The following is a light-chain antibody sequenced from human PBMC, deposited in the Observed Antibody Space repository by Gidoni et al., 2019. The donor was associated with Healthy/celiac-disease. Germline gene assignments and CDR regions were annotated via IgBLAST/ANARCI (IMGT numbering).Light chain of an antibody. CDR2: DAS. J-gene: IGKJ2*01. CDR1: QSVSSY. CDR3: QQRSNWPPRYT. V-gene: IGKV3-11*01. Sequence: ELVLTPSPATLSLSPGERATLSCRASQSVSSYLAWYQQNPGQAPRLLIYDASNRATGIPARFSGSGSGTDVTLTISSLEPEECAVYYCQQRSNWPPRYTFXXXTKLEIK.